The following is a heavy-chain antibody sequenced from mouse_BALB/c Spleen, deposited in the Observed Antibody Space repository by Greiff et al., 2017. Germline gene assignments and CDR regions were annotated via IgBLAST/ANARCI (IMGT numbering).Heavy chain of an antibody. CDR1: GFTFSSFG. J-gene: IGHJ4*01. D-gene: IGHD1-1*01. CDR3: ARDHYYGSSPSFMDY. Sequence: EVHLVESGGGLVQPGGSRKLSCAASGFTFSSFGMHWVRQAPEKGLEWVAYISSGSSTIYYADTVKGRFTISRDNPKNTLFLQMTSLRSEDTAMYYCARDHYYGSSPSFMDYWGQGTSVTVSS. V-gene: IGHV5-17*02. CDR2: ISSGSSTI.